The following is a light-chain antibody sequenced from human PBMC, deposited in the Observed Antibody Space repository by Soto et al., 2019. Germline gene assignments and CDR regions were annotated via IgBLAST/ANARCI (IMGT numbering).Light chain of an antibody. V-gene: IGLV2-11*01. CDR2: DVS. Sequence: QSVLTQPRSVSGSPGQSVTISCTGTNSYIGNYNYVSWYQQHPGKAPKVMIYDVSKRPSGVPDRFSGSKSGNTASLTISGLQDEDEADYYCCSYPGSHTWVFGGGTTLTVL. CDR3: CSYPGSHTWV. CDR1: NSYIGNYNY. J-gene: IGLJ3*02.